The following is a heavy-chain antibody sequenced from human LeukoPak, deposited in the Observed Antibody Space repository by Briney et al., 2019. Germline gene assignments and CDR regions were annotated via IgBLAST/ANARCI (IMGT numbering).Heavy chain of an antibody. Sequence: SETLSLTCTVSGGSISSYFWTWIRQPPGKGLEWIGYIYYTGSSNYSPSLKSRVTMSVDSSKNQFSLKLTSVTPADTAVYYCAREGGPYRPLDYSGQGTLVTVAS. CDR2: IYYTGSS. CDR3: AREGGPYRPLDY. V-gene: IGHV4-59*01. J-gene: IGHJ4*02. CDR1: GGSISSYF.